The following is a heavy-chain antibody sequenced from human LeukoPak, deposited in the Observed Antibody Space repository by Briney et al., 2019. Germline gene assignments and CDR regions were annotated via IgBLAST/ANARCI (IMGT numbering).Heavy chain of an antibody. V-gene: IGHV3-23*01. CDR1: GFTFSSYA. CDR2: ISGSGGST. CDR3: ANGYSEGRYCSSNGCALWN. Sequence: GGSLRLSCAASGFTFSSYAMSWVRQAPGKGLEWVSAISGSGGSTYYADSVKGRFTISRDNSKNTLYLQMNSLRAEDTAVYYCANGYSEGRYCSSNGCALWNWGQGTLVTVSS. J-gene: IGHJ4*02. D-gene: IGHD2-2*01.